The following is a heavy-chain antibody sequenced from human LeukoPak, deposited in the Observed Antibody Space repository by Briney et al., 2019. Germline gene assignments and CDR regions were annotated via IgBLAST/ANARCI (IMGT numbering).Heavy chain of an antibody. CDR1: GGSISSSSYS. V-gene: IGHV4-39*01. J-gene: IGHJ4*02. CDR3: ARRPRYSGSYETY. CDR2: IYYSGST. D-gene: IGHD1-26*01. Sequence: SETLSLTCTVSGGSISSSSYSWGWVRQPPGKGLEWIGSIYYSGSTYYNPSLKSRFTISVDTSKNQFSLKLSSVTAADTAVYYCARRPRYSGSYETYWGQGTLVTVSS.